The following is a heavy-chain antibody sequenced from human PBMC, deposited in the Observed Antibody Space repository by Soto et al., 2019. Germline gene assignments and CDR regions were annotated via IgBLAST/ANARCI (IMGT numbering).Heavy chain of an antibody. V-gene: IGHV3-23*01. J-gene: IGHJ6*02. CDR3: AKGTLGSYYYYGMDV. D-gene: IGHD1-26*01. CDR1: GFTFTSYG. CDR2: ISGSGGST. Sequence: SLRLSCAASGFTFTSYGMSWVRQAPGKGLEWVSAISGSGGSTYYADSVKGRFTISRDNSKNTLYLHMNSLRAEDTAVYYCAKGTLGSYYYYGMDVWGQGTTVTVSS.